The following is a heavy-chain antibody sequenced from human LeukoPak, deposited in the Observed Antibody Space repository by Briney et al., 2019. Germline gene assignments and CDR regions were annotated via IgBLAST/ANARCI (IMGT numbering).Heavy chain of an antibody. D-gene: IGHD1-26*01. V-gene: IGHV4-59*01. CDR1: GGSISSYY. CDR3: ARDSSYGPRAFDI. Sequence: SETLSLNCTVSGGSISSYYWSWIRQPPGKGLEWIGYIYYSGSTNYNPSLKSRVTISVDTSKNQFSLKLSSVTAADTAVYYCARDSSYGPRAFDIWGQGTMVTVSS. CDR2: IYYSGST. J-gene: IGHJ3*02.